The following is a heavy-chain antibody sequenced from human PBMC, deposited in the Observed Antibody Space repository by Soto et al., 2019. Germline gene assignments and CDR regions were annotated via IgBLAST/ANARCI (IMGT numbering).Heavy chain of an antibody. CDR2: IKEDGSEQ. CDR3: ANTVL. V-gene: IGHV3-7*05. CDR1: GFSISHYL. J-gene: IGHJ6*01. Sequence: EEQVVESGGGLVQPGGSLRLSCAASGFSISHYLTSWVRQAPGKGLEWVANIKEDGSEQNYVDSLKGRLTISRDNAKNSLYMQMNSLRADDTAVYYCANTVLRGLGTTVTVSS.